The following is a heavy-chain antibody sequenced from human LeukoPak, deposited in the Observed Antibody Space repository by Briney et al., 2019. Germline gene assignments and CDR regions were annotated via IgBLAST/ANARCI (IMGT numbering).Heavy chain of an antibody. Sequence: PGGSLRLSYAASGFTFSRHSINWVRQAPGKGLEWVSSISSSSSYIYYADSVKGRFTISRDNAKNSLYLQMNSLRAEDTAVYYCPRALVTGTTTDYWGQGTLVTVSS. CDR1: GFTFSRHS. CDR3: PRALVTGTTTDY. CDR2: ISSSSSYI. V-gene: IGHV3-21*01. D-gene: IGHD1-7*01. J-gene: IGHJ4*02.